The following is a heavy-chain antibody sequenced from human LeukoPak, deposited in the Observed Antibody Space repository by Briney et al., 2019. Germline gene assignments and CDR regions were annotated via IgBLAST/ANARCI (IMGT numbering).Heavy chain of an antibody. V-gene: IGHV3-64*01. Sequence: GGSLRLSCAASGFTLSNHVMHWVRQAPGKGLEYVSGISTNGGTPFYANSVKGRFTISRDNSKNTLYLQMGSLRAADTAVYYCARGVINMGAGLLRVWAFDNWGQGTLVTVSS. D-gene: IGHD3-10*01. CDR1: GFTLSNHV. CDR3: ARGVINMGAGLLRVWAFDN. CDR2: ISTNGGTP. J-gene: IGHJ4*02.